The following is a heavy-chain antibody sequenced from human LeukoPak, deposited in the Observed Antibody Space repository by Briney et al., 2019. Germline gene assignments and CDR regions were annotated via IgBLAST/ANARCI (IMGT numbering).Heavy chain of an antibody. Sequence: GGSLRLSCAASGFTFSSYGMHWVRQAPGRGLEWVAVISSDGTSKYYADSVKGRFTISRDNSKDMLYLQMNNLRPEDTALYYCARDVILPGNYFFDYWGLGTLVTVSS. J-gene: IGHJ4*02. CDR1: GFTFSSYG. CDR2: ISSDGTSK. D-gene: IGHD3-9*01. V-gene: IGHV3-30*19. CDR3: ARDVILPGNYFFDY.